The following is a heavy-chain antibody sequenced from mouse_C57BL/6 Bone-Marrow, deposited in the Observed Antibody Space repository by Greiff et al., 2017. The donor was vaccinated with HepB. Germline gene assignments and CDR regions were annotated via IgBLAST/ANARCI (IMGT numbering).Heavy chain of an antibody. CDR2: IDPSDSYT. J-gene: IGHJ1*03. D-gene: IGHD1-1*01. CDR1: GYTFTSYW. Sequence: QVQLKQSGAELVMPGASVKLSCKASGYTFTSYWMHWVKQRPGQGLEWIGEIDPSDSYTNYNQKFKGKSTLTVDKSSSTAYMQLSSLTSEDSAVYYCARNGSKDWYFDVWGTGTTVTVSS. CDR3: ARNGSKDWYFDV. V-gene: IGHV1-69*01.